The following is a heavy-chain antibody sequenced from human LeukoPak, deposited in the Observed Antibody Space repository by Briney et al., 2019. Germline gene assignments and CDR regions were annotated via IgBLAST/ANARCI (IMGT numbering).Heavy chain of an antibody. Sequence: SETLSLTCAVYGGSFSGYYWSWIRQPPGKGLEWTGEINHSGSTNYNPSLKSRVTISVDTSKNQFSLKLSSVTAADTAVYYCARAPSLDGSGSYYNRRENWFDPWGQGTLVTVSS. CDR3: ARAPSLDGSGSYYNRRENWFDP. CDR2: INHSGST. J-gene: IGHJ5*02. CDR1: GGSFSGYY. V-gene: IGHV4-34*01. D-gene: IGHD3-10*01.